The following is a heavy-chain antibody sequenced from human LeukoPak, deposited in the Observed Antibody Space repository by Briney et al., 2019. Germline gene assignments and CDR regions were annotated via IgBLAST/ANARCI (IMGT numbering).Heavy chain of an antibody. Sequence: ASVKVSCKASGYTFTGYGISWVRQAPGQGLEWMGWISAYNGNTNYAQKLQGRVTMTTDTSTSTAYMELRSLRSDDTAVYYCARNQWRHEHFDYWGQGTLVTASS. CDR1: GYTFTGYG. V-gene: IGHV1-18*01. D-gene: IGHD6-19*01. CDR3: ARNQWRHEHFDY. J-gene: IGHJ4*02. CDR2: ISAYNGNT.